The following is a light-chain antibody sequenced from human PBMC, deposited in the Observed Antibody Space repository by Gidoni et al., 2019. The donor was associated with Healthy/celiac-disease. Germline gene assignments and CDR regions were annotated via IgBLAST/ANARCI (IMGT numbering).Light chain of an antibody. J-gene: IGLJ1*01. V-gene: IGLV1-47*02. Sequence: QYVLTPPPSTSGTPEQRVTTTCSGISSNILSNYVYWYQRITGTAPKLLIYSNNQRPSGVPARFSASKSGTSASLAISGLRSEDEADYYCAAWDDSLSAIYVFGTGTKVTVL. CDR2: SNN. CDR3: AAWDDSLSAIYV. CDR1: SSNILSNY.